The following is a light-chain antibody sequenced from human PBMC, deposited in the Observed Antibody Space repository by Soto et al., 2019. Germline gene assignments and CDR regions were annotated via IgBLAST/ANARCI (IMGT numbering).Light chain of an antibody. CDR1: QSLSSY. Sequence: EVVLTQSPATLSLSPGERATLSCRASQSLSSYLAWYQQKPGQAPRLLIYDASNRATDIPARFSGSGSGTDFTLTISSLEPEDFAVYFCQQRGKWPATFGPGTKGDIK. CDR2: DAS. J-gene: IGKJ3*01. V-gene: IGKV3-11*01. CDR3: QQRGKWPAT.